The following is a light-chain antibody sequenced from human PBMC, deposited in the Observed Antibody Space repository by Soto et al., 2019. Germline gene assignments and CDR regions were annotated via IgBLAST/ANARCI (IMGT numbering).Light chain of an antibody. V-gene: IGKV1-39*01. CDR2: TAS. CDR3: QQSYSTPT. Sequence: DIQMTQSPSSLSASVGDRVTITCRASQSISNNLNWYQHKPGKAPKLLVYTASSLQSGVPSRFSGSGSGTGFTLTISSLQPEDFVTYYCQQSYSTPTFGQGTKVEIK. J-gene: IGKJ1*01. CDR1: QSISNN.